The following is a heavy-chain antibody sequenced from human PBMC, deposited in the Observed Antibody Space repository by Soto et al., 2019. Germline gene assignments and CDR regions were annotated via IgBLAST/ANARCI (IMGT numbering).Heavy chain of an antibody. Sequence: GGSLRLSCAASGFTFRSYTMSWVRQAPGKGLEWVSSFSGRDATTYYADSVKGRFTISRDNSKNTLYLQMDSLRAEDTALYFCVRTIVGATKGGWFDPWGQGALVTV. J-gene: IGHJ5*02. CDR2: FSGRDATT. CDR3: VRTIVGATKGGWFDP. CDR1: GFTFRSYT. V-gene: IGHV3-23*01. D-gene: IGHD1-26*01.